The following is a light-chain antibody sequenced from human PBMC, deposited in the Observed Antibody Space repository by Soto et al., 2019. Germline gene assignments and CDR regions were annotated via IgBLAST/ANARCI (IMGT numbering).Light chain of an antibody. J-gene: IGLJ1*01. CDR3: SSYTSSSTLLYV. V-gene: IGLV2-14*01. CDR2: DVI. CDR1: SSDVGGYNY. Sequence: QSALTQPASVSGSPGQSITISCTGTSSDVGGYNYVSWYQQHPGKAPKLMIYDVINRPSGVSNRFSGSKSGNTASLPISGRQAEDEADYYCSSYTSSSTLLYVFGTGTKLTVL.